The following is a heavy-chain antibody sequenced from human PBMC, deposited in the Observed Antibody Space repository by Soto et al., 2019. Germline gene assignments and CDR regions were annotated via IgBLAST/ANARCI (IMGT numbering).Heavy chain of an antibody. CDR3: ARDLSTLSFGGSFDL. Sequence: QVQLVQSGAEVRKPGASVKVSCKASGYTFTGQYLHWARQAPGEGLQWMGWINPSSGGTRYSQYFQGMATMTSDTTISIAYIEMSSITYDDTSTYYCARDLSTLSFGGSFDLWGQGTMVTVSS. CDR1: GYTFTGQY. V-gene: IGHV1-2*02. D-gene: IGHD3-16*01. J-gene: IGHJ3*01. CDR2: INPSSGGT.